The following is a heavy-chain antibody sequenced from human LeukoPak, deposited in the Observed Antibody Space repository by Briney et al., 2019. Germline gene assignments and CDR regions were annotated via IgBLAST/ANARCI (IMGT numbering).Heavy chain of an antibody. Sequence: GGSLRLSCAASGFTFSSYSMNWVRQAPGKGLEWVSSISSSSSYIYYADSVKGRFTISRDNAKNSLYLQMNSLRAEDTAVYYCARSYDSSGYYGGYWFDYWGQGTLVTVSS. J-gene: IGHJ4*02. CDR2: ISSSSSYI. V-gene: IGHV3-21*04. CDR3: ARSYDSSGYYGGYWFDY. D-gene: IGHD3-22*01. CDR1: GFTFSSYS.